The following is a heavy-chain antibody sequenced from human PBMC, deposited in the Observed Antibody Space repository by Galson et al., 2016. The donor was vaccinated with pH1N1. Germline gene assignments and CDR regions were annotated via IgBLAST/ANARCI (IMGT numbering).Heavy chain of an antibody. Sequence: SLRLSCAASGFTFDDYAMHWVRQAPGKGLEWVSGISWNSGSIGYADSVKGRSTISRDNAKNSLYLQMNSLRAEDTALYYCAKVRGYSYGFVDYWGQGTLVTVSS. CDR3: AKVRGYSYGFVDY. CDR2: ISWNSGSI. J-gene: IGHJ4*02. V-gene: IGHV3-9*01. CDR1: GFTFDDYA. D-gene: IGHD5-18*01.